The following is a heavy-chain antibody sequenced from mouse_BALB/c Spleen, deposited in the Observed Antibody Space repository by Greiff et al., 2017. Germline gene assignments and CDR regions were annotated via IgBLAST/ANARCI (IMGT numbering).Heavy chain of an antibody. CDR1: GYTFTSYY. V-gene: IGHV1S56*01. CDR2: IYPGNVNT. Sequence: QVQLQQSGPELVKPGASVRISCKASGYTFTSYYIHWVKQRPGQGLEWIGWIYPGNVNTKYNEKFKGKATLTADKSSSTAYMQLSSLTSEDSAVYFCARDWDDWYFDVWGAGTTVTVSS. J-gene: IGHJ1*01. D-gene: IGHD4-1*01. CDR3: ARDWDDWYFDV.